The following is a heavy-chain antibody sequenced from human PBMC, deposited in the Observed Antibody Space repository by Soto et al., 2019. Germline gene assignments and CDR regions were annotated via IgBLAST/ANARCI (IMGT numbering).Heavy chain of an antibody. Sequence: QVQLQESGPGLVKPSETLSLTCTVSGGSISSYYWSWIRQPPGQGLEWIGYIYYSGSTNYNPSLKSRVPIPVDTSQNQFSLKLSSVTAADTAVYYCARYLTVVKGFDYWGQGTLVTVSS. J-gene: IGHJ4*02. D-gene: IGHD2-15*01. CDR1: GGSISSYY. CDR2: IYYSGST. CDR3: ARYLTVVKGFDY. V-gene: IGHV4-59*08.